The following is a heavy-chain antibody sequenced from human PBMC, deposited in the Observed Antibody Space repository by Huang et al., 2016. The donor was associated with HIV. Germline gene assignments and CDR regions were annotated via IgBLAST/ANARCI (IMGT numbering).Heavy chain of an antibody. Sequence: AASGFTFGDFNMNWVRQAPGKGLEWISYISSSSKSKLYADSVKGRFTISRDNARNSLYLQLKSLRVEDTAVYYCARESCSGGTCYLFDFWGQGVLVTVSS. CDR2: ISSSSKSK. CDR3: ARESCSGGTCYLFDF. V-gene: IGHV3-48*04. D-gene: IGHD2-15*01. CDR1: GFTFGDFN. J-gene: IGHJ4*02.